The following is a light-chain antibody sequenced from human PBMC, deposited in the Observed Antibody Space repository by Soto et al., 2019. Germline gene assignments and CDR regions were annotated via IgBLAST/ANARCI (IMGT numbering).Light chain of an antibody. CDR3: QHRSNWPPGIT. CDR1: QSLSSIN. Sequence: ELVLTQSPATLALSLGEKATLSCTSRQSLSSINLAWFQQKPGQAPRRLIYDASDRATGIPARFSGSGSGTDFTLTISSLEPEDFAVYYCQHRSNWPPGITFGQGTRLEIK. CDR2: DAS. V-gene: IGKV3-11*01. J-gene: IGKJ5*01.